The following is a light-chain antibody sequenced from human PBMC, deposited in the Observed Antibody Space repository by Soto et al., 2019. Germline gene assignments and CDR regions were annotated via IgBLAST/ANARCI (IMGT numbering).Light chain of an antibody. J-gene: IGKJ4*01. CDR1: HDVSRN. CDR3: QQYSCMLS. V-gene: IGKV1-33*01. Sequence: DIQMTQSPSSLSASVGDRVTIACRSSHDVSRNLNWLQQKRGEAPKLLIYDASKLERGVHSRFSRSGSATDFIITSSSLQPEDAATYCWQQYSCMLSFGGGT. CDR2: DAS.